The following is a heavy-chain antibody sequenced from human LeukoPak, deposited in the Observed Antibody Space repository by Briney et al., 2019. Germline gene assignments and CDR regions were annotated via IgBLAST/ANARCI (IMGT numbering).Heavy chain of an antibody. Sequence: PSETLSLTCTVSGGSISSGSYYWSWIRQPAGKGLEWIGRIYTSGSTNYNPSLRSRVTISVDTSKNQNQFSLKLSTVTAADTAVYYCARGVGGYCSGGSCYSAPSWFDPWGQGTLVTVSS. CDR1: GGSISSGSYY. J-gene: IGHJ5*02. CDR2: IYTSGST. CDR3: ARGVGGYCSGGSCYSAPSWFDP. D-gene: IGHD2-15*01. V-gene: IGHV4-61*02.